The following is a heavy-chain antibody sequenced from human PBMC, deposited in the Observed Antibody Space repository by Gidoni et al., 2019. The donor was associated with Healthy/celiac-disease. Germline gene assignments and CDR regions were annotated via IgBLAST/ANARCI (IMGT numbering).Heavy chain of an antibody. J-gene: IGHJ6*02. CDR3: ARDSSSEYYYGMDV. Sequence: EVQLVASGRGLVQPGGSLTPSCASPGFPVSSNYMRWVRQAPGKGLEWVSVIYSGGSTYYADSVKGRFTISRDNSKSTLYLRMNSLRAEDTAVYYCARDSSSEYYYGMDVWGQGTTVTVSS. D-gene: IGHD6-6*01. CDR1: GFPVSSNY. V-gene: IGHV3-66*01. CDR2: IYSGGST.